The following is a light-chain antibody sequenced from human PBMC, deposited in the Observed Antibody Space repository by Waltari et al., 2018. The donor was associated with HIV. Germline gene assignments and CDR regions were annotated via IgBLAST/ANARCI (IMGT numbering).Light chain of an antibody. V-gene: IGKV4-1*01. J-gene: IGKJ4*01. Sequence: DIVMTQSPDSLAVSLGERATIKCKSSQTVFYSSNNKNYLSWYQQKAGQPPKLIIYWASSQKSGASDRCSGSGSGKDFTLTISSLQAEDVAVYFCQQTYTIPPTFGGGTKVEIK. CDR2: WAS. CDR3: QQTYTIPPT. CDR1: QTVFYSSNNKNY.